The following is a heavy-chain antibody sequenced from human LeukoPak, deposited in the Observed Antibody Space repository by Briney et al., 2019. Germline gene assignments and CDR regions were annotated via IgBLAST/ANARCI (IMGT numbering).Heavy chain of an antibody. CDR3: AKDRSCTNNICHGDFDY. Sequence: PGGSLRLSCVASGFTFSPYGMSWVRQAPGKGLEWVSGISGSGSGIYYADSVKGRFTISRDNSKNTLYLQMNSLRAEDTAVYYCAKDRSCTNNICHGDFDYWGQGTLVTVFS. V-gene: IGHV3-23*01. J-gene: IGHJ4*02. D-gene: IGHD2-8*01. CDR2: ISGSGSGI. CDR1: GFTFSPYG.